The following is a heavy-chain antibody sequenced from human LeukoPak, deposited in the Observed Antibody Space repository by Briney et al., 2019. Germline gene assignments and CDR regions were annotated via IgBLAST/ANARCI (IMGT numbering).Heavy chain of an antibody. CDR3: ARDYIVAPGDRDAFDI. J-gene: IGHJ3*02. Sequence: SQTLSLTCTVSGGSISSYYWSWIRQPAGKGLEWIGRIYTSGSNNYNPSLKSRVTMSVDTSKNQFSLKLSSVTAADTAVYYCARDYIVAPGDRDAFDIWGQGTMVTVSS. CDR2: IYTSGSN. V-gene: IGHV4-4*07. D-gene: IGHD2-21*01. CDR1: GGSISSYY.